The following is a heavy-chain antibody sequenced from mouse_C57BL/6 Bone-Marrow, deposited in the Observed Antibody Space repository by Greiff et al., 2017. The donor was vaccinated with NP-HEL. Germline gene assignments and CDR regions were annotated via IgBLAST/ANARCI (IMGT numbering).Heavy chain of an antibody. J-gene: IGHJ4*01. Sequence: QVQLQQPGAELVRPGSSVKLSCKASGYTFTSYWMHWVKQRPIQGLEWIGNIDPSDSETHYNQKFKDKATLTVDKSSSTAYMQLSSLTSEDSAVYYCARGGNYPFYYAMDYGGQGTSVTVSS. CDR3: ARGGNYPFYYAMDY. V-gene: IGHV1-52*01. D-gene: IGHD2-1*01. CDR1: GYTFTSYW. CDR2: IDPSDSET.